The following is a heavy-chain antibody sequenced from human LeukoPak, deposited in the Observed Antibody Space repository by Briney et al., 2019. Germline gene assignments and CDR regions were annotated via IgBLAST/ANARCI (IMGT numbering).Heavy chain of an antibody. Sequence: GASVKVSCKASGYTFTSYGISWVRQAPGQWLEWMGWISAYNGNTNYAQKLQGRVTMTTDTSTSTAYMELRSLRSDDTAVYYCARRSFFSGWYGDWFDPWGQGTLVTVSS. CDR3: ARRSFFSGWYGDWFDP. D-gene: IGHD6-19*01. J-gene: IGHJ5*02. CDR2: ISAYNGNT. CDR1: GYTFTSYG. V-gene: IGHV1-18*01.